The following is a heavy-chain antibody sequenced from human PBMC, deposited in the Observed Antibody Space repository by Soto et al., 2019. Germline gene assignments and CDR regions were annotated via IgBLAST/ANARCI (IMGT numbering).Heavy chain of an antibody. CDR2: ISYGGGTT. CDR3: AKNPGYYYDSTGYHFDY. Sequence: EVQLLESGGGLVQPGGSLRLSCAASEFTFSNYAMSWVRQAPGKGLEWVSAISYGGGTTYYADSVKGRFTISRDNSKNTLYPQMNSLRAEDTAVYYCAKNPGYYYDSTGYHFDYWGQGTLGTVSS. J-gene: IGHJ4*02. D-gene: IGHD3-22*01. CDR1: EFTFSNYA. V-gene: IGHV3-23*01.